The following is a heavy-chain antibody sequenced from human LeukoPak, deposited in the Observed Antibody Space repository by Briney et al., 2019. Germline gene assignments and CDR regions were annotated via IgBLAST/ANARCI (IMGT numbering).Heavy chain of an antibody. V-gene: IGHV1-24*01. J-gene: IGHJ3*02. CDR1: GYTISELS. CDR3: AAPTLLEAFDI. CDR2: YDPEQGET. Sequence: ASVKVSCKVSGYTISELSMHWVRQAPGKGLEWMGGYDPEQGETAYAQKFQGRLTMTEDTSTDTAHMELSSLRSDDTAVYYCAAPTLLEAFDIWGQGTMVTVSS.